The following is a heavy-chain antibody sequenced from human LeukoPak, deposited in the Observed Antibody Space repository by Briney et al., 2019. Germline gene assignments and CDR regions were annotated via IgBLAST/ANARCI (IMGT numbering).Heavy chain of an antibody. J-gene: IGHJ6*02. D-gene: IGHD2-2*01. CDR2: ISAYNGNT. V-gene: IGHV1-18*01. Sequence: GASVKVSCKASGYTFITYGISWVRQAPGQGLEWMGRISAYNGNTNYAQKLQGRVTMTTETSTSTAYMELRSLRSDDTAVYYCARGPIVVVPPANYYYSAMDVWGQGTTVTVSS. CDR1: GYTFITYG. CDR3: ARGPIVVVPPANYYYSAMDV.